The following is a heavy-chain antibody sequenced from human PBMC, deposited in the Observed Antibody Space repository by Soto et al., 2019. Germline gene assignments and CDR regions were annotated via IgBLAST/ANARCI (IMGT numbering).Heavy chain of an antibody. CDR1: GGSISSYY. CDR3: ARDPIYGGNSGFPSFDY. V-gene: IGHV4-59*12. J-gene: IGHJ4*02. D-gene: IGHD4-17*01. CDR2: IYYSGST. Sequence: QVQLQESGPGLVKPSETLSLTCTVSGGSISSYYWSWIRQPPGKGLEWIGYIYYSGSTNYNPSLKSRVTISVDTSKNQFSLKLSSVTAADTAVYYCARDPIYGGNSGFPSFDYWGQGTLVIVSS.